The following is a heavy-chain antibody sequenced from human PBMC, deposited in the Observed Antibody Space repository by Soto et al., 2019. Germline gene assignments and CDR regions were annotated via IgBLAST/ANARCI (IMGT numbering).Heavy chain of an antibody. Sequence: QVQLVESGGGVVQPGRSLRLSCAASGFTFSTYVMHWVRQAPGKGLEWVAVIWYDGSNKYYADSVKGRFTISRDNSKNTLYLQMNSMRGDDTAVYYCARDPVAAAGTAHYLYDGLDVWGQGTTVTVSS. V-gene: IGHV3-33*01. CDR2: IWYDGSNK. CDR1: GFTFSTYV. D-gene: IGHD6-13*01. CDR3: ARDPVAAAGTAHYLYDGLDV. J-gene: IGHJ6*01.